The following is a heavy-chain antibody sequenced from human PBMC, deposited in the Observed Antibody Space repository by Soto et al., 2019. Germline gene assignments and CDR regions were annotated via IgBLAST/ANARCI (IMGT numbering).Heavy chain of an antibody. D-gene: IGHD3-3*01. Sequence: QVQLVESGGGVVQPGTSLRLSCAASGFSFRTYAMDWVRQAPGKGLEWVAVISYDGSNKYYADSVKGRFTISRDNSKNKLYLQINSLRSEETGVYYCAKDLQTAYDFWAGYYDPYYDYAMDVWGQGTTVTV. J-gene: IGHJ6*02. CDR1: GFSFRTYA. CDR2: ISYDGSNK. V-gene: IGHV3-30-3*01. CDR3: AKDLQTAYDFWAGYYDPYYDYAMDV.